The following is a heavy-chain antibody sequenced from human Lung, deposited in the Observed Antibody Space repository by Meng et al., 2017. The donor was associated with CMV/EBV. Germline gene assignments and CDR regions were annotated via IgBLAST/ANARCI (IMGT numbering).Heavy chain of an antibody. Sequence: ASVKVSXKASGYTFSNYDIIWVRQASGQGLEWVGWMNPNGGNTAYAQKFQGRVTMTRDTSTSIAYMELSSLRSEDTAVYYCARDRTGDCDSTSCYNYYYYYGMDVWGQGTTVTVSS. J-gene: IGHJ6*02. CDR1: GYTFSNYD. D-gene: IGHD2-2*02. CDR2: MNPNGGNT. V-gene: IGHV1-8*01. CDR3: ARDRTGDCDSTSCYNYYYYYGMDV.